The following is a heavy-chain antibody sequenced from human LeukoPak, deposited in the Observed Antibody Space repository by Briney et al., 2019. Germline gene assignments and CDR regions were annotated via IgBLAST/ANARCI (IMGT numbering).Heavy chain of an antibody. D-gene: IGHD2-2*03. CDR1: GYTFTGYY. J-gene: IGHJ5*02. CDR3: ARVDLGIVATPYNWFDP. CDR2: INPNSGGT. V-gene: IGHV1-2*02. Sequence: ASVKVSCKASGYTFTGYYMHWVRQAPGQGLEWMGWINPNSGGTNYAQKFQGRVTMTRDTSISTAYMELSGLRSDDTAVYYCARVDLGIVATPYNWFDPWGQGTLVTVSS.